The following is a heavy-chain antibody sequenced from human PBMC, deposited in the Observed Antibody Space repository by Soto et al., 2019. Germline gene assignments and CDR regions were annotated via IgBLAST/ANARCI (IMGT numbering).Heavy chain of an antibody. Sequence: SETLSLTCTVSGGSISSYYWSWIRQPPGKGLEWIGYIYYSGSTNYNPSLKSRVTISVDTSKNQFSLKLSSVTAADTAVYYCAIASSYYDSSGYWWGNYYYYYGMDVWGQGTTVTVTS. CDR1: GGSISSYY. CDR3: AIASSYYDSSGYWWGNYYYYYGMDV. V-gene: IGHV4-59*01. J-gene: IGHJ6*02. CDR2: IYYSGST. D-gene: IGHD3-22*01.